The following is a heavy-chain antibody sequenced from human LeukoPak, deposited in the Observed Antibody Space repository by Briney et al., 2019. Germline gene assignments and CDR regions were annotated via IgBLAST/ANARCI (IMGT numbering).Heavy chain of an antibody. D-gene: IGHD3-22*01. CDR1: GFTFSSYG. J-gene: IGHJ4*02. CDR3: ARVSYDSSGYSDY. CDR2: ISSDGNTK. Sequence: GGSLRLSCADSGFTFSSYGMHWVRQAPGKGLEWVAVISSDGNTKFYADSVEGRFTVSRDNSKNTLYLQMSSLRVEDTAVYYCARVSYDSSGYSDYWGQGTLVTVSS. V-gene: IGHV3-30*03.